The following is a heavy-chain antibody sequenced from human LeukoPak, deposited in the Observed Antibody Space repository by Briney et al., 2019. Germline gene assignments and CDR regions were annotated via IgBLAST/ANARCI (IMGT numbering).Heavy chain of an antibody. J-gene: IGHJ6*03. CDR2: ISSSSSTK. D-gene: IGHD2-2*01. V-gene: IGHV3-48*03. Sequence: GGSLRLSCAASGFTFSSYEMNWVRQAPGKGLEWVLYISSSSSTKYYADSVKGRFTISRDNAKNSLYLQMNSLRAEDTAVYYCARGGQYCSSSSCYYYYYMDVWGKGTTVTISS. CDR3: ARGGQYCSSSSCYYYYYMDV. CDR1: GFTFSSYE.